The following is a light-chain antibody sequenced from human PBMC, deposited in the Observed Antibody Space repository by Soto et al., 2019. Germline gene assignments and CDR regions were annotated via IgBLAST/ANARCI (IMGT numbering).Light chain of an antibody. CDR1: KNDIGVYDF. Sequence: QSVLTQPPSASGSPGQSVTISCTGTKNDIGVYDFVSWYHHHPGKAPRLIIYEVVQRPSGVPDRFSGSKSGNTASLTVSGPQAADEADYFCKSYAGSNNYVYGSGTKLTV. V-gene: IGLV2-8*01. J-gene: IGLJ6*01. CDR3: KSYAGSNNYV. CDR2: EVV.